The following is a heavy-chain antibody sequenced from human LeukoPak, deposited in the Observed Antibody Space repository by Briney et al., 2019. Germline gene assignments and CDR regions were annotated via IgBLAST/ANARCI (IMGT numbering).Heavy chain of an antibody. CDR2: ISGSGGST. CDR3: AKDPCSSTSCYNY. V-gene: IGHV3-23*01. J-gene: IGHJ4*02. Sequence: GGSLRLSCAASGFTFSSYAMSWVRQAPGKGLEWVSAISGSGGSTYYADSVKGRFTISRDNSKNTLYLQMNSLRAQDTAVYYCAKDPCSSTSCYNYWGQGTLVTVSS. D-gene: IGHD2-2*02. CDR1: GFTFSSYA.